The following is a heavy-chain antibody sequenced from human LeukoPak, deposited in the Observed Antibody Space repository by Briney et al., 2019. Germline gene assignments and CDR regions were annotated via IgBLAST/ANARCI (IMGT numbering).Heavy chain of an antibody. V-gene: IGHV1-2*02. D-gene: IGHD3-3*01. CDR1: GYTFTGYY. CDR3: ARDNRREWPEYFQH. Sequence: ASVKVSCKASGYTFTGYYMHWVRQAPGQGLEWMGWINPNSGGTNYAQKFQGRVTMTRDTSISTAYMELSRLRSDNTAVYYCARDNRREWPEYFQHWGQGTLVTVSS. J-gene: IGHJ1*01. CDR2: INPNSGGT.